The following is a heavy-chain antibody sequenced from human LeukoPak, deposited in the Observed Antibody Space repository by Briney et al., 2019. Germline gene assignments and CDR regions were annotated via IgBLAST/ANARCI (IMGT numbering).Heavy chain of an antibody. D-gene: IGHD3-22*01. J-gene: IGHJ3*02. Sequence: SETLSLTCTVSGGSISSYYWSWIRQPPGKGLEWIGYIYYSGSTNYNPSLKSRVTISVDTSKNQFSLKLSSVTAADTAVYYCACGYYLDAFDIWGQGTMVTVSS. V-gene: IGHV4-59*01. CDR2: IYYSGST. CDR1: GGSISSYY. CDR3: ACGYYLDAFDI.